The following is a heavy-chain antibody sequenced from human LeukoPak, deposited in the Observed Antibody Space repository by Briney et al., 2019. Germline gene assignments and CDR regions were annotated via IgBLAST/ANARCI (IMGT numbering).Heavy chain of an antibody. CDR2: IYYSGST. CDR3: ARGYYYGSGSPPNYFDY. Sequence: SETLSLTCTVSGGSISSSSYYWGWIRQPPGKGLEWIGSIYYSGSTYYNPSLKSRVTISVDTSKNQFSLKLSSVTAADTAVYYCARGYYYGSGSPPNYFDYWGQGTLVTVSS. CDR1: GGSISSSSYY. D-gene: IGHD3-10*01. J-gene: IGHJ4*02. V-gene: IGHV4-39*01.